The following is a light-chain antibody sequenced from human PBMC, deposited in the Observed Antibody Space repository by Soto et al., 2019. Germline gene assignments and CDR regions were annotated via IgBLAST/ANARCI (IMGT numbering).Light chain of an antibody. CDR3: QQRSTWPYT. CDR2: DAS. CDR1: LSVSSN. Sequence: EIVLTQSPATLSLSPGERASLSCRASLSVSSNLAWYQQKPGQAPRLLISDASNRATGIPARFTGSGSGTDFTLTISSLEPEDFAVYYCQQRSTWPYTFGQGTKLEIK. V-gene: IGKV3-11*01. J-gene: IGKJ2*01.